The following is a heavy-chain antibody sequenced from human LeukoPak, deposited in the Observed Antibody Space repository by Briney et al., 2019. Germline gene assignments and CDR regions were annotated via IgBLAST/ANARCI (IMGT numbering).Heavy chain of an antibody. CDR1: GGSFSGYY. CDR2: INHSGST. Sequence: PSETLSLTCAVSGGSFSGYYWSWIRQPPGKGLEWIGEINHSGSTNYNPSLKSRVTISVDTSKNQFSLKLSSVTAADTAVYYCARGVDIRGQGTLVTVSS. V-gene: IGHV4-34*01. CDR3: ARGVDI. D-gene: IGHD2-15*01. J-gene: IGHJ4*02.